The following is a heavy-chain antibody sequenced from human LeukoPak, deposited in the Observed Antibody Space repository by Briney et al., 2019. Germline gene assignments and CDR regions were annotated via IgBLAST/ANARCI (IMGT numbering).Heavy chain of an antibody. V-gene: IGHV4-59*12. CDR1: GGSISSYY. CDR3: ASEGAIQLWSPFDY. CDR2: IYYSRST. Sequence: SETLSLTCTVSGGSISSYYWSWIRQPPGKGLEWIGYIYYSRSTNYNPSLKSRVTISVDTSKNQFSLKLSSVTAADTAVYYCASEGAIQLWSPFDYWGQGTLVTVSS. J-gene: IGHJ4*02. D-gene: IGHD5-18*01.